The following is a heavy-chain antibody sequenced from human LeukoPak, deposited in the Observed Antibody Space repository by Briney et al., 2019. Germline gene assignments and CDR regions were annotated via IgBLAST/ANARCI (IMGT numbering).Heavy chain of an antibody. D-gene: IGHD1-26*01. J-gene: IGHJ6*03. Sequence: GGSLRLSCAASGFTFSTYNMNWVRHAPGKGLEWISSITSSSSFIYYADSVKGRFTISRDNAKNSLYLQMSSLSPDDTAVYFCARDPYSGNYGNYYYYYMDVWGKGTTVTISS. CDR3: ARDPYSGNYGNYYYYYMDV. CDR2: ITSSSSFI. V-gene: IGHV3-21*06. CDR1: GFTFSTYN.